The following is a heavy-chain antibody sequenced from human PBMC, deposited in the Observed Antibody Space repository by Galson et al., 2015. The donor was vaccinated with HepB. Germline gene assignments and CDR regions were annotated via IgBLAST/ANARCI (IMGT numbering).Heavy chain of an antibody. CDR1: GFTFNGYS. CDR3: ARERGSIFSQLFYFDY. V-gene: IGHV3-48*04. D-gene: IGHD3-9*01. CDR2: INSSNSTTI. J-gene: IGHJ4*02. Sequence: SLRLSCAASGFTFNGYSMNWVRQAPGKGLEWLSYINSSNSTTIYYADAVKGRFTISRDNAKSSLYLQMNSLRAEDTAVYYCARERGSIFSQLFYFDYWGQGALVTVSS.